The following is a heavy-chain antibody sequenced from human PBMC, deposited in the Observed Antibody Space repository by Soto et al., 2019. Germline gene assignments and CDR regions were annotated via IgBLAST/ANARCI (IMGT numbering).Heavy chain of an antibody. V-gene: IGHV1-18*01. CDR3: ARVGGGPRHFDY. CDR2: ISAYNGNT. CDR1: GYTFTSYG. J-gene: IGHJ4*02. Sequence: QVQLVQSGAEVKKPGASVKVSCKASGYTFTSYGISWVRQAPGQGLEWMGWISAYNGNTNYAQKLQGKVTMTPATPPGTANRGLRSLRSDDTAVYYCARVGGGPRHFDYWGQGTLVTVSS.